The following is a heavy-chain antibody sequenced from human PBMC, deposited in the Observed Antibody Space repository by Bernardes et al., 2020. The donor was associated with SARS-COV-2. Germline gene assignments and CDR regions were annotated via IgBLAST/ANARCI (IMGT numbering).Heavy chain of an antibody. CDR2: ISNYNGNT. D-gene: IGHD4-17*01. Sequence: ASVKVSCKTSGYTLTSYAITWVRQAPGQGLEWMGWISNYNGNTLYARKFQDRVTMTADTSTGTAYMELRSLRSDDTAVYYCARTEEEDYGDSDYWGQGTLVTVSS. CDR3: ARTEEEDYGDSDY. CDR1: GYTLTSYA. J-gene: IGHJ4*02. V-gene: IGHV1-18*01.